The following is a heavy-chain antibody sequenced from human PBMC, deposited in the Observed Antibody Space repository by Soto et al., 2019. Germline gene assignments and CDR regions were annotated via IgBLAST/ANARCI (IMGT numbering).Heavy chain of an antibody. V-gene: IGHV3-33*06. Sequence: GGSLRLSCAASGFDFPYYAMHWIRQAPGKGLEWLAVIWSNGNTKDYSDSVKGRFTISRDSSSNTLYLQMNNLSAEDTALYYCAKDREGTGYNFDYWGQGTLVTVSS. CDR3: AKDREGTGYNFDY. CDR2: IWSNGNTK. J-gene: IGHJ4*02. D-gene: IGHD5-18*01. CDR1: GFDFPYYA.